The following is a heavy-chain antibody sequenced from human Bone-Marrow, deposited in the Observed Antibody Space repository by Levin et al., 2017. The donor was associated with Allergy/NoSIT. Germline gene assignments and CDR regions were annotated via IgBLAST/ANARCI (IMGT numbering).Heavy chain of an antibody. Sequence: SQTLSLTCAVYGGSFSGYYWSWIRQPPGKGLEWVGEINHSGSTNYNPSLKSRVTISVDTSKNQFSLKLSSVTAADTAVYYCARGGDSYGSGLKRGGFDPWGQGTLVTVSS. D-gene: IGHD3-10*01. CDR3: ARGGDSYGSGLKRGGFDP. CDR1: GGSFSGYY. J-gene: IGHJ5*02. CDR2: INHSGST. V-gene: IGHV4-34*01.